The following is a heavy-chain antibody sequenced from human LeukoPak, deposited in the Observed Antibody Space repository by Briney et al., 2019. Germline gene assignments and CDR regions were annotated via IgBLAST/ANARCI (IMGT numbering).Heavy chain of an antibody. CDR3: ARLGGAYYDSSGYSI. CDR1: GFTFSSYS. V-gene: IGHV3-21*01. Sequence: GGSLRLSCAASGFTFSSYSMNWVRQAPGKGLEWVSSISSSSSYIYHADSVKGRFTISRDNAKNSLYLQMNSLRAEDTAVYYCARLGGAYYDSSGYSIWGQGTMVTVSS. J-gene: IGHJ3*02. D-gene: IGHD3-22*01. CDR2: ISSSSSYI.